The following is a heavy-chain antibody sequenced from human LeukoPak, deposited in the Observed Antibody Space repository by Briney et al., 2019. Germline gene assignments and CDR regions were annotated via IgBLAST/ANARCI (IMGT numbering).Heavy chain of an antibody. J-gene: IGHJ4*02. D-gene: IGHD6-19*01. CDR1: GYSFTNYW. Sequence: GESLKISCKGSGYSFTNYWIGWVRQMPGKGLEWMGIIYPDDSDTRYSPSFQGQVTISADKSINTAYLQWSSLKASDTAMYYCAGLRHSSGWSFDDWGQGTLVTVSS. CDR3: AGLRHSSGWSFDD. V-gene: IGHV5-51*01. CDR2: IYPDDSDT.